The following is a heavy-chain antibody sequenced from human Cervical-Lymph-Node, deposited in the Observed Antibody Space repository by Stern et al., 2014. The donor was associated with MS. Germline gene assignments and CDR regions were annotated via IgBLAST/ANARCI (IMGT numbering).Heavy chain of an antibody. CDR3: VRGGSAGRVFDY. Sequence: VQLVESGGGLVQPGGSLRLSCVASGFTFSDHYMDWVRQAPGKGLEWVGRIRNKGNSYTTEYAASVKGRFTISRDDSKNSLYLQMNSLKTEDTAVYYCVRGGSAGRVFDYWGQGTLVTVSS. J-gene: IGHJ4*02. CDR1: GFTFSDHY. D-gene: IGHD2-8*02. V-gene: IGHV3-72*01. CDR2: IRNKGNSYTT.